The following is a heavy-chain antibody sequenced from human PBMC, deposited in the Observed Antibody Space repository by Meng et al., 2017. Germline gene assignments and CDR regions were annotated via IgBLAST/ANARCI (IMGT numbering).Heavy chain of an antibody. D-gene: IGHD4-17*01. CDR2: IYSGGST. J-gene: IGHJ4*02. Sequence: GQLVVTGRCLCRPGGSRGLSWAASGFTVSSNYMSWVRQAPGKGLEWVSVIYSGGSTYYADSVKGRFTISRDNSKNTLYLQMDSLRAEDTAVYYCARDYGDHLGFDYWGQGTLVTVSS. V-gene: IGHV3-53*02. CDR1: GFTVSSNY. CDR3: ARDYGDHLGFDY.